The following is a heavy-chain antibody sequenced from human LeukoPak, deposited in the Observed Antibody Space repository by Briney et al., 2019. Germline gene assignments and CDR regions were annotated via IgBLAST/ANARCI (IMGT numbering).Heavy chain of an antibody. CDR3: ATSRSGSYSDFDY. V-gene: IGHV3-21*01. Sequence: GGSLRLSCAASGFTFSSYSMNWVRQAPGKGLEWVSSISSSSSYIYYADSVKGRFTISRDNAKNSLYLQMNSLRAEDTAVYYCATSRSGSYSDFDYWGQGTLVTVSS. J-gene: IGHJ4*02. CDR1: GFTFSSYS. D-gene: IGHD1-26*01. CDR2: ISSSSSYI.